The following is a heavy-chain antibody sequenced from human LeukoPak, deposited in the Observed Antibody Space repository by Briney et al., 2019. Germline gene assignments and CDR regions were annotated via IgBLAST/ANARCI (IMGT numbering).Heavy chain of an antibody. J-gene: IGHJ4*02. D-gene: IGHD1-26*01. V-gene: IGHV4-59*08. Sequence: PSETLFLTCTVSGGSISSYYWSWIRQPPGKGLEWIGYIYYSGSTNYNPSLKSRVTISVDTSKNQFSLKLSSVTAADTAVYYCARLLRTGGYHYFDYWGQGTLVTVSS. CDR1: GGSISSYY. CDR2: IYYSGST. CDR3: ARLLRTGGYHYFDY.